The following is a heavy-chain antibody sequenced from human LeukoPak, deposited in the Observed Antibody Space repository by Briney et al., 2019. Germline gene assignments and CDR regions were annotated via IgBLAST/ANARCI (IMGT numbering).Heavy chain of an antibody. CDR1: GFTVSSNY. CDR3: ASSARYSGSYYAFDI. V-gene: IGHV3-53*01. Sequence: GGSLRLSCAASGFTVSSNYMSWVRQAPGKGLEWVSVIYSGGSTYYADSVKGRFTISRDNSKNTLYLQMNSLRAEDTAVYYCASSARYSGSYYAFDIWGQGTMVTVSS. J-gene: IGHJ3*02. CDR2: IYSGGST. D-gene: IGHD1-26*01.